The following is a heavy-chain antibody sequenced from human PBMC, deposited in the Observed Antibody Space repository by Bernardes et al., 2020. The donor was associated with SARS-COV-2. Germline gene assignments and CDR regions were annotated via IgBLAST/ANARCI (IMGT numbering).Heavy chain of an antibody. CDR3: AKNPGHYCSSTSCHLFDY. V-gene: IGHV3-23*01. Sequence: GGSLRLSCAASGFTFSSYAMSWVRQAPGKGLEWVSAISGSGGSTYYADSVKGRFTISRDNSKNTLYLQMNSLRAEDTAVYYCAKNPGHYCSSTSCHLFDYWGQGTLVTVSS. J-gene: IGHJ4*02. D-gene: IGHD2-2*01. CDR1: GFTFSSYA. CDR2: ISGSGGST.